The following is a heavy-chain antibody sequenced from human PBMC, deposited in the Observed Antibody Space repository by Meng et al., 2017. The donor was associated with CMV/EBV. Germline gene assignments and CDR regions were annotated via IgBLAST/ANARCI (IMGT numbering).Heavy chain of an antibody. J-gene: IGHJ5*02. CDR2: ISGSGGST. V-gene: IGHV3-23*01. CDR3: AKGPLYCSSTSCHGWFDP. D-gene: IGHD2-2*01. Sequence: TCSSYAMSWVRKAPGRGLEWVSAISGSGGSTYYEDSVKGRITISRENSKNTLYLQMNSLRAEDTAVYYCAKGPLYCSSTSCHGWFDPWGQGTLVTVSS. CDR1: TCSSYA.